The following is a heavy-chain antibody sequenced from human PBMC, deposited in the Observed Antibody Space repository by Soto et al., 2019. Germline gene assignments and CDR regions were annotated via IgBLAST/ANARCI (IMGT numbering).Heavy chain of an antibody. CDR3: ARTLYDILTGQDYYYGMDV. Sequence: SETLSLTCTVSGGSISSGGYYWSWIRQHPGKGLEWIGYIYYSGSTYYNPSLKSRVTISVDTSKNQFSLKLSSVTAADTAVYYCARTLYDILTGQDYYYGMDVWGQGTTVTVSS. CDR2: IYYSGST. D-gene: IGHD3-9*01. CDR1: GGSISSGGYY. V-gene: IGHV4-31*03. J-gene: IGHJ6*02.